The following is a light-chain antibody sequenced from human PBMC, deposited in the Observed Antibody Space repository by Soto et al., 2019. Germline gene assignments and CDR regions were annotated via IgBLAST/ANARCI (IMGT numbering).Light chain of an antibody. Sequence: EIVMTQSPATLSVSPGETATLSCRASQSVASNLAWFQQKPGQAPRLLIFRASTRAPGVPARFSGSGSGTGFTLTITSLQSEDFAFDVCQQYHYWPALFTFGPGTKVDIK. V-gene: IGKV3-15*01. CDR1: QSVASN. J-gene: IGKJ3*01. CDR2: RAS. CDR3: QQYHYWPALFT.